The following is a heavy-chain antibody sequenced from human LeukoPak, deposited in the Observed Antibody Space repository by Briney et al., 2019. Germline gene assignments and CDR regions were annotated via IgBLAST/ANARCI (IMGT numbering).Heavy chain of an antibody. CDR2: INPNSGGT. CDR3: APDPYCSSTSCYKMDFDY. CDR1: GYTFTGYY. Sequence: ASVKVSCKASGYTFTGYYMHWVRQAPGQGLEWMGRINPNSGGTNYAQKFQGRVTMTRDTSISTAYMELSRLRSDDTAVYYCAPDPYCSSTSCYKMDFDYWGQGTLVTVSS. V-gene: IGHV1-2*06. D-gene: IGHD2-2*02. J-gene: IGHJ4*02.